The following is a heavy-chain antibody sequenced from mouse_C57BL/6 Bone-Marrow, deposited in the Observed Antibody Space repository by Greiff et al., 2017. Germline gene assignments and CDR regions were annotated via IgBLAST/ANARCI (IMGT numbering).Heavy chain of an antibody. Sequence: QVQLQQSGAELVRPGASVKLSCKASGYTFTDYYINWVKQRPGQGLEWIARIYPGSGNTYYNEKFKGKATLTAEKSSSTAYLQLSSLTSEDSAVYFCAITTVVATCPYAMDYWGQGTSVTVSS. V-gene: IGHV1-76*01. D-gene: IGHD1-1*01. CDR3: AITTVVATCPYAMDY. J-gene: IGHJ4*01. CDR2: IYPGSGNT. CDR1: GYTFTDYY.